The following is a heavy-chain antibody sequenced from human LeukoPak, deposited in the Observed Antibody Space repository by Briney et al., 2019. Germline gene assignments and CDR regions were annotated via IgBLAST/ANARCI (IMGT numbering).Heavy chain of an antibody. Sequence: GASVKVSCKASGGTFSSYAISWVRQAPGQGLEWMGRIIPIFGTANYAQKFQGRVTITTDESTSTAYMGLSSLRSEDTAVYYCARVPPVNPNWFDPWGQGTLVTVSS. CDR3: ARVPPVNPNWFDP. CDR2: IIPIFGTA. V-gene: IGHV1-69*05. J-gene: IGHJ5*02. CDR1: GGTFSSYA.